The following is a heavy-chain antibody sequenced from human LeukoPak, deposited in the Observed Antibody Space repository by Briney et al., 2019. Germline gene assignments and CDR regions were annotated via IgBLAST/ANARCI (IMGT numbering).Heavy chain of an antibody. CDR1: GYTFTGYD. Sequence: SVKVSCKASGYTFTGYDINWVRQATGQGLEWMGWMNPNSGNTGYAQKFQGRVTMTRNTSISTAYMELSSLRSEDTAVYYCARGTDYQHQLLNWFDPWGQGTLVTVSS. CDR3: ARGTDYQHQLLNWFDP. D-gene: IGHD2-2*01. J-gene: IGHJ5*02. V-gene: IGHV1-8*01. CDR2: MNPNSGNT.